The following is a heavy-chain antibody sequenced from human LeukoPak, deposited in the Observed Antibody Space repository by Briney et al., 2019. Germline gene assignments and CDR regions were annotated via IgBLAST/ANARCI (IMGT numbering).Heavy chain of an antibody. V-gene: IGHV3-23*01. Sequence: GGSLRLSCAASGFTLSTYAMSWVRQGPGKGLEWVSGISGSGGTTYYADSVKGRFTISRDNSKNTLYLQMNSLRAEDTAVYYCAKGPGGSGSYQAYYYYYGMDVWGQGTTVTVSS. CDR3: AKGPGGSGSYQAYYYYYGMDV. CDR2: ISGSGGTT. D-gene: IGHD1-26*01. CDR1: GFTLSTYA. J-gene: IGHJ6*02.